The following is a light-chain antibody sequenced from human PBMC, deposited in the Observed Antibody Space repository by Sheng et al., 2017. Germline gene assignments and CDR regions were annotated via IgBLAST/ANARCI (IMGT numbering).Light chain of an antibody. CDR1: ESVNSE. V-gene: IGKV3-15*01. CDR3: QQYKEWPPWT. Sequence: EIVLTQSPAILSLSPGERATVSCRASESVNSELAWYQQKPGQAPRLLIYGASTRATGIPARFSGSGSGTEFTLTINSLQSEDFAIYYCQQYKEWPPWTFGQGTKVEI. CDR2: GAS. J-gene: IGKJ1*01.